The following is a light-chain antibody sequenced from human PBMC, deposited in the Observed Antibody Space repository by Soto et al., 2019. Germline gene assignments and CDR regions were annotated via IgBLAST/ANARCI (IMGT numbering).Light chain of an antibody. CDR1: SSDVGGYDY. Sequence: QSALTQPPSASGSPGQSVTISCTGTSSDVGGYDYVSWYQQHPGKAPKLIIYEVTKRPSGVPDRFSGSKSGNTASLTVSGLQAEDEADYYCNSYASSDSWVFGGGTKVTVL. J-gene: IGLJ3*02. V-gene: IGLV2-8*01. CDR3: NSYASSDSWV. CDR2: EVT.